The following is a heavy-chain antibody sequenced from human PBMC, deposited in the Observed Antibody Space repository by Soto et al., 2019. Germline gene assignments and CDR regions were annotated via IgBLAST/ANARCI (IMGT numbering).Heavy chain of an antibody. CDR1: GYSFTSYW. J-gene: IGHJ6*02. Sequence: ESLKISCKGSGYSFTSYWIGWVRQMPGKGLEWMGIIYPGDSDTRYSPSFQGQVTISADKSISTAYVQWSSLKASDTAMYYCARPREAGKNYYGVDVWGQGTTVTVSS. V-gene: IGHV5-51*01. CDR3: ARPREAGKNYYGVDV. CDR2: IYPGDSDT. D-gene: IGHD6-19*01.